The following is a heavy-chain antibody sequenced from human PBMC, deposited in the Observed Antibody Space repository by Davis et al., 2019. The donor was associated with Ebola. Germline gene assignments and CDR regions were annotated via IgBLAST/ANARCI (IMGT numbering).Heavy chain of an antibody. Sequence: GESLKISCAASGFRISSYAMYWVRQAPGKGLEWVAIMSYAGTDKYYADSVRGRFTISRDNSKNTLYLQMNSLRAEDTAVYYCAKDRSSSGSFHDYWGQGTLVTVSS. D-gene: IGHD3-10*01. V-gene: IGHV3-30*04. CDR2: MSYAGTDK. CDR3: AKDRSSSGSFHDY. J-gene: IGHJ4*02. CDR1: GFRISSYA.